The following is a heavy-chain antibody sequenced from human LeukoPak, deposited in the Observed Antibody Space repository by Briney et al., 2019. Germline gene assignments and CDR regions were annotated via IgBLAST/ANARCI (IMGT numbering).Heavy chain of an antibody. CDR2: INPNSGGT. CDR3: AREDYYSSRSFDY. Sequence: AASVKVSCKASGYTFTGYYMHWVRQAPGQALEWMGWINPNSGGTNYAQKFQGRVTMTRDTSISTAYMELSRLRSDDTAVYYCAREDYYSSRSFDYWGQGTLVTVSS. D-gene: IGHD6-13*01. V-gene: IGHV1-2*02. J-gene: IGHJ4*02. CDR1: GYTFTGYY.